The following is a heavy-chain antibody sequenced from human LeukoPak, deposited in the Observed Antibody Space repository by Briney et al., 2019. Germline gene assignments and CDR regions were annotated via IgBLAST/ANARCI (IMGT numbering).Heavy chain of an antibody. CDR1: GFTFSSYA. D-gene: IGHD3-10*01. Sequence: GGSLRLSCAASGFTFSSYAMSWVRQAPGKGLEWVSAISGSGGSTYYADSVKGRFTISRDNSKNTLYLQMNSLRAEDTAVYYCARSIGGLVRGGGDYWGQGTLVTVSS. CDR3: ARSIGGLVRGGGDY. CDR2: ISGSGGST. J-gene: IGHJ4*02. V-gene: IGHV3-23*01.